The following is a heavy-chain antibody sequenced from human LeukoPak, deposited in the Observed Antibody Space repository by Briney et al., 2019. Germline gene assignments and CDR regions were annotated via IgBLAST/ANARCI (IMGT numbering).Heavy chain of an antibody. Sequence: PGGSLRLSCAASGFTFDDYAMHWVRQAPGKGLEWVSLITGDGGITYYADSVKGRFTISRDNSKNSLYLQMNGLRTEDTALYYCAKVYSRDWYFALWGRGSLVTVSS. J-gene: IGHJ2*01. D-gene: IGHD5-18*01. CDR1: GFTFDDYA. V-gene: IGHV3-43*02. CDR2: ITGDGGIT. CDR3: AKVYSRDWYFAL.